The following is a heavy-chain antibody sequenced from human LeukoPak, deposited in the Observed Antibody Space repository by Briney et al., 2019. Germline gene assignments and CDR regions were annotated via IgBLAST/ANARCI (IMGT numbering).Heavy chain of an antibody. CDR1: GGTFSSYA. CDR2: IIPIFGTA. Sequence: SVKVSCKASGGTFSSYAISWVRQAPGQGLEWLGRIIPIFGTANYAQKFQGRVTITTDESTGTAYMELSSLRSEDTAVYYCARLDDFWSGSNYWGQGTLVTVS. CDR3: ARLDDFWSGSNY. D-gene: IGHD3-3*01. J-gene: IGHJ4*02. V-gene: IGHV1-69*05.